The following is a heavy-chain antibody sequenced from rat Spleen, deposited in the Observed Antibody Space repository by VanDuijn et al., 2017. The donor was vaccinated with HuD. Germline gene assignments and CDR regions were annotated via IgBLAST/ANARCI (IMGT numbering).Heavy chain of an antibody. J-gene: IGHJ1*01. CDR2: ISTGGTTT. CDR3: ARHDWELGYFDF. Sequence: EVQLVESGGGLVQPGRSLKLSCAASGRTFSDYYMAWVRQAPTKGLEWVAYISTGGTTTYYRDSVKGRFTISRDDAKSFLYLQMDSLRSEDTATYYCARHDWELGYFDFWGPGTMVTVSS. D-gene: IGHD5-1*01. CDR1: GRTFSDYY. V-gene: IGHV5-25*01.